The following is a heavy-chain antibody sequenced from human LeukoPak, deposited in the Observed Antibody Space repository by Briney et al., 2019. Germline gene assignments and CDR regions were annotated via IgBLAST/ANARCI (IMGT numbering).Heavy chain of an antibody. J-gene: IGHJ5*02. V-gene: IGHV3-23*01. CDR1: GFTFSSYA. CDR2: IIGSGAST. Sequence: GGSLRLSCAASGFTFSSYAMTWVRQAPGKGLEWVSAIIGSGASTYYTDSVKGRFTISRDNSKNTLLLQMNSLRAEDTAVYYCARGSAASGFDPWGQGTLVTVSS. CDR3: ARGSAASGFDP. D-gene: IGHD6-13*01.